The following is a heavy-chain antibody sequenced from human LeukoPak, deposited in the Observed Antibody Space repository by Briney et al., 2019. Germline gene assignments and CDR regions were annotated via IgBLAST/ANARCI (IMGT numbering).Heavy chain of an antibody. Sequence: GGSLRLSCAASGFTFSSYAMTWVRQAPGKGLEWVSTVSGSAGRTDYADSVKGRFTISRDNLKNTLYLQMNGLRAEDTAVYFCAKNRGHCVDGVCHNYYYMDVWGKGTTVTVSS. CDR1: GFTFSSYA. CDR3: AKNRGHCVDGVCHNYYYMDV. D-gene: IGHD2-8*02. V-gene: IGHV3-23*01. CDR2: VSGSAGRT. J-gene: IGHJ6*03.